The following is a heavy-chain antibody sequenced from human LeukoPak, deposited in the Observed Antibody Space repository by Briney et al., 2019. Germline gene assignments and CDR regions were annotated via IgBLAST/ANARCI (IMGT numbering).Heavy chain of an antibody. D-gene: IGHD1/OR15-1a*01. CDR3: AKWAGSGEQTKRYFGPFDF. V-gene: IGHV3-23*01. J-gene: IGHJ4*02. CDR2: TSGDGGGT. CDR1: GFTFSNWA. Sequence: GGSLRLSCAASGFTFSNWAITWVRQAPGMGLEWVSSTSGDGGGTYYADSVKGRFTVSRDNSKNTLYLEISRLRVEDTAVYYCAKWAGSGEQTKRYFGPFDFWGQGTLVTVSS.